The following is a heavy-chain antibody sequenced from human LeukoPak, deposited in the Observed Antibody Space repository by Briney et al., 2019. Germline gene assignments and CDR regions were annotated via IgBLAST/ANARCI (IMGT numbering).Heavy chain of an antibody. J-gene: IGHJ4*02. CDR1: GYSFTSYW. CDR2: IYPDDSDT. D-gene: IGHD3/OR15-3a*01. CDR3: ARTGYYHMEYYFDY. Sequence: GESLKISCKGFGYSFTSYWIAWVRQMPGKGLEWMGIIYPDDSDTRYSPSFQGQVTISADKSISTAYLHWSSLKASDTAMYYCARTGYYHMEYYFDYWGQGTLVTVSS. V-gene: IGHV5-51*01.